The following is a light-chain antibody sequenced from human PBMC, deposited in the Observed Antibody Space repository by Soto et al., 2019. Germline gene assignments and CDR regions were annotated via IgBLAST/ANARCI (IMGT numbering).Light chain of an antibody. J-gene: IGLJ3*02. CDR1: SSNIGSNF. CDR3: GTWDSSLSAVV. CDR2: DNN. Sequence: QSVMTQPPSVSAAPGQTVTISCSGSSSNIGSNFVSWYQHLPGTAPKLLIYDNNKRPSGMPDRFSGSKSGTSATLGITGLQTGDEADYYCGTWDSSLSAVVFGGGTQLTVL. V-gene: IGLV1-51*01.